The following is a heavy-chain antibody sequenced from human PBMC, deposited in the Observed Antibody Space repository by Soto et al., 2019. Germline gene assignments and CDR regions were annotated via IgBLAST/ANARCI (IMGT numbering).Heavy chain of an antibody. CDR1: GYTFTSYD. V-gene: IGHV1-8*01. CDR3: ARRGYSSSWYYYYYYGMDV. Sequence: QVQLVQSGAEVKKPGASVKVSCKASGYTFTSYDINWVRQATGQGLEWMGWMSPNSGNTGYAQKFQGRVTMTRNTSISTAYMELSSLRSEDTAVYYCARRGYSSSWYYYYYYGMDVWDQGTTVTVSS. CDR2: MSPNSGNT. D-gene: IGHD6-13*01. J-gene: IGHJ6*02.